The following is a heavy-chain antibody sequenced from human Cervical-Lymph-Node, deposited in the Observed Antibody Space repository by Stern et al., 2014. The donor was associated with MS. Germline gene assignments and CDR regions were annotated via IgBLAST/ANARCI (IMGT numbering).Heavy chain of an antibody. CDR3: ARERGNTYGFDY. D-gene: IGHD4-23*01. CDR2: LVPVFDKS. Sequence: QVQLVQSGAEVRKPGSSVKVSCRASGVTINTYAVSWVRQAPGQGLEWMGALVPVFDKSKKAQRFQERVTITADESTSTVYMELSGLTSEDTAVYYCARERGNTYGFDYWGQGTLVTVSS. V-gene: IGHV1-69*01. J-gene: IGHJ4*02. CDR1: GVTINTYA.